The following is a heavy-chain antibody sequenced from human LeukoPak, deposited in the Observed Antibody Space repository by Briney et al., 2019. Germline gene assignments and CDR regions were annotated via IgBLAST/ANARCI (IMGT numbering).Heavy chain of an antibody. CDR2: INTGGGT. V-gene: IGHV3-23*01. Sequence: PGGSLRLSCAASGFTFSTDTMSWVRQAPGKGLEWVSAINTGGGTSSADSVKGRFTISRDNSKSTLYLQMSSLRAEDTAVYYCARGLDGVTWGPFDIWGQGTVVTVSS. CDR3: ARGLDGVTWGPFDI. D-gene: IGHD2-8*01. CDR1: GFTFSTDT. J-gene: IGHJ3*02.